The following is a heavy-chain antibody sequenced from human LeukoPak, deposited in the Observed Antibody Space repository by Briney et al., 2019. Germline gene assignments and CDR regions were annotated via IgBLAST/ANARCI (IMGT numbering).Heavy chain of an antibody. CDR2: INPDGSIR. CDR3: AREARVGGALQY. D-gene: IGHD1-26*01. Sequence: GGSPRLSCAAPGLTFSTYWMHWVRQAPGKGLAWVARINPDGSIRTYANSVQGRVTISRDTAKDTLFLQMNSLRAEDTAVYYCAREARVGGALQYWGQGTPVTVSS. CDR1: GLTFSTYW. J-gene: IGHJ4*02. V-gene: IGHV3-74*03.